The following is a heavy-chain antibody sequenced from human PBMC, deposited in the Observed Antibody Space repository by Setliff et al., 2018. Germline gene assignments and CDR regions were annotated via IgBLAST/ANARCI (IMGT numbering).Heavy chain of an antibody. J-gene: IGHJ4*02. CDR2: IGHTGSI. D-gene: IGHD2-21*02. V-gene: IGHV4-38-2*02. CDR3: ARDLGHGGDSDY. CDR1: GYSISSGYI. Sequence: LSLTCTVSGYSISSGYIWGWIRQPPGKGLEWVGNIGHTGSINYNPSLESRLTISRDTSKNQVSLKLNSVTATDTAVYYCARDLGHGGDSDYWGQGILVTVSS.